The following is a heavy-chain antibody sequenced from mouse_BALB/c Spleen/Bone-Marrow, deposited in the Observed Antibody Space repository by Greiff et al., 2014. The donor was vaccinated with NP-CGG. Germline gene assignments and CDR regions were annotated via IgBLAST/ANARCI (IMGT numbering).Heavy chain of an antibody. J-gene: IGHJ4*01. V-gene: IGHV1-5*01. CDR1: GYTFTSYW. CDR2: IYPGISDT. Sequence: EVQLQQSGTVLARPGASVKMSCKASGYTFTSYWMHWVKQRPGRGLEWIGAIYPGISDTSYNQKFKGKAKLTAVTSTTTAYMDLSNLTNEDSAVYYCTRSGNAMDYWGQGTSVTVSS. CDR3: TRSGNAMDY. D-gene: IGHD1-1*02.